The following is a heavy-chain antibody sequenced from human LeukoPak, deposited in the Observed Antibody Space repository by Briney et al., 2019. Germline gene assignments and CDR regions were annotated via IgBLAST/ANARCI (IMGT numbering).Heavy chain of an antibody. CDR3: ARGGNSLLHYFDY. J-gene: IGHJ4*02. D-gene: IGHD4-23*01. CDR2: IYYSGGT. Sequence: SGTLSLTCTVSGGSISSYYLSCIRQPPGKGLEWIGYIYYSGGTNYNPSLKSRVTISLDTSKNQFSLKLSSVTAADTAVYYCARGGNSLLHYFDYWGQGTLVTVSS. V-gene: IGHV4-59*08. CDR1: GGSISSYY.